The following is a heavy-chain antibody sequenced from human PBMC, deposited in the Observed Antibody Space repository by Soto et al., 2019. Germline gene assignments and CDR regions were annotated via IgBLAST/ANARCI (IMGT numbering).Heavy chain of an antibody. CDR1: GYTFTSYD. CDR3: ARWRIYFNYYYGMDV. CDR2: MNPNSGNT. J-gene: IGHJ6*02. Sequence: ASVKVSCKASGYTFTSYDINWVRQATGQGLEGMGWMNPNSGNTGYAQKFQGRVTMTRNTSISTAYMELSSLRSEDTAVYYCARWRIYFNYYYGMDVWGQGTTVTVS. D-gene: IGHD3-9*01. V-gene: IGHV1-8*01.